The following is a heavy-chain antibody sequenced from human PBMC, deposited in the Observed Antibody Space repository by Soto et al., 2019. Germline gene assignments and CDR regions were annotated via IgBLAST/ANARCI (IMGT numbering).Heavy chain of an antibody. J-gene: IGHJ5*02. CDR1: TVTLSSYG. CDR3: ARGWGSPDP. D-gene: IGHD7-27*01. Sequence: GGSLRLSCVAYTVTLSSYGMTGVRQAPGKGLEWVSSISPSGGDTYYADSVKGRVTISRDNSINTLYLQMDSLRVEDTALYYCARGWGSPDPWGQGTLVTVSS. CDR2: ISPSGGDT. V-gene: IGHV3-23*01.